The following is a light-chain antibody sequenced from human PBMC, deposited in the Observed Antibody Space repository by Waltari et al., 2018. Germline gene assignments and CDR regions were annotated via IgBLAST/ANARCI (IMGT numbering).Light chain of an antibody. CDR1: QSLLHGNGNNY. CDR3: MQSRQALWS. J-gene: IGKJ1*01. CDR2: LGS. Sequence: DLVVTQSPHPLPVTPGEPASISCRSSQSLLHGNGNNYLDWYLQKPGQSPQLLIHLGSNRASALPDRFSGSGSGTDFTLGISRVQSDDLGVDYCMQSRQALWSSRPGTKVEIK. V-gene: IGKV2-28*01.